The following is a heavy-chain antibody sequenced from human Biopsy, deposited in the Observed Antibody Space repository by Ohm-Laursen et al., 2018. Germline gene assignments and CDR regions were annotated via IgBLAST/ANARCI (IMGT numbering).Heavy chain of an antibody. V-gene: IGHV1-69*10. CDR3: ARDTLMAQHLVPGENWFDP. J-gene: IGHJ5*02. Sequence: SVKASCKASGGTFTNYAISWVRQAPGQGLEWMGGIIPMLGTVQYARKLRGRVTITADKPTSTAYMELTSLTSDDTAVYYCARDTLMAQHLVPGENWFDPWGQGTLVTVSS. CDR1: GGTFTNYA. D-gene: IGHD3-10*01. CDR2: IIPMLGTV.